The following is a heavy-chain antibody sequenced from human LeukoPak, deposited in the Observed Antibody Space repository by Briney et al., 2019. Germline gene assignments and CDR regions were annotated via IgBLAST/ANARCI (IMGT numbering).Heavy chain of an antibody. J-gene: IGHJ4*02. CDR2: ISAYNGNT. Sequence: AAVKVSCKASGCTFTSYGISWVRQAPGQGLEWMGWISAYNGNTNYAQKLQGRVTMTTDTSTSTAYMELRSLRSDDTAVYYCARGVFDIVVVPAASPFDYWGQGTLVTVSS. CDR1: GCTFTSYG. V-gene: IGHV1-18*01. CDR3: ARGVFDIVVVPAASPFDY. D-gene: IGHD2-2*01.